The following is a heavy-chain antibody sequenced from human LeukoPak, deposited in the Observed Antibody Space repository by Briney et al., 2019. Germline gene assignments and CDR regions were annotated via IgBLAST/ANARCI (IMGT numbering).Heavy chain of an antibody. D-gene: IGHD3-9*01. CDR3: AKDRGRYFDWLYDF. CDR2: ISGNGGST. J-gene: IGHJ4*02. Sequence: GGCLRLSCGASGFSFSSYAMTWVRQAPGKGLEWVSGISGNGGSTYYADSVKGRFTISRDNSKNTLYLLMNSLRAEDTAAYYCAKDRGRYFDWLYDFWGQGTLVTVSS. CDR1: GFSFSSYA. V-gene: IGHV3-23*01.